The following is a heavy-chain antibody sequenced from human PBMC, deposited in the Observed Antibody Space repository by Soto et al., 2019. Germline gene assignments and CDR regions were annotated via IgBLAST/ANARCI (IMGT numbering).Heavy chain of an antibody. D-gene: IGHD1-1*01. CDR1: GFTFSSYG. J-gene: IGHJ6*02. Sequence: GGSLRLSCAASGFTFSSYGMHWVRQAPGKGLEWVAVISYDGSNKYYADSVKGRFTISRDNSKNTLYLRMNSLRAEDTAVYYCAKNLNWNDPYYYYGMDVWGQGTTVTVSS. CDR3: AKNLNWNDPYYYYGMDV. V-gene: IGHV3-30*18. CDR2: ISYDGSNK.